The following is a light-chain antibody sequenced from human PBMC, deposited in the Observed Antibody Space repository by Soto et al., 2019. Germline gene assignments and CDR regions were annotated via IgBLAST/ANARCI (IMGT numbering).Light chain of an antibody. Sequence: QSVLTQPASVSGSPEQSITISCTGTSSDFGDFNYVFWYQQHPGKAPKLLIYDVSNRPSGVSNRFSGSKSGDTASLTISGLQAEDEADYYCTSYTTSITYVFGTGTKVTVL. CDR3: TSYTTSITYV. CDR1: SSDFGDFNY. V-gene: IGLV2-14*03. CDR2: DVS. J-gene: IGLJ1*01.